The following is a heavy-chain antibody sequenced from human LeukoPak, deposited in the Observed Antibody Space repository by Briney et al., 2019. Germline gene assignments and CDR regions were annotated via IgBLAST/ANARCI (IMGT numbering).Heavy chain of an antibody. CDR1: GFTFSNYA. CDR2: ISGGGINT. V-gene: IGHV3-23*01. J-gene: IGHJ2*01. CDR3: GLLGSLQLGLAGHYWYFNL. D-gene: IGHD6-19*01. Sequence: GGSLRLSCTASGFTFSNYAMSWVRQAPGKGLEWVSTISGGGINTYYPDSVKGRFSISRDNSKTTLYLQINSLRAEDTAVYYCGLLGSLQLGLAGHYWYFNLWGRGTLVTVSS.